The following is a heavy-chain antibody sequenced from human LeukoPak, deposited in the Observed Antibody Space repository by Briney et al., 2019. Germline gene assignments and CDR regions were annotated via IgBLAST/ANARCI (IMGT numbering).Heavy chain of an antibody. Sequence: PSETLSLTCTVSGGSISSSSYYWGWIRQPPGKGLEWIVSIYYSGSTYYNPSLKSRVTISVDSSKNQFFLKLSSVTAAASAVYFWAKSQNYYGSGDYWSQGTLVTVSS. CDR3: AKSQNYYGSGDY. V-gene: IGHV4-39*07. D-gene: IGHD3-10*01. J-gene: IGHJ4*02. CDR1: GGSISSSSYY. CDR2: IYYSGST.